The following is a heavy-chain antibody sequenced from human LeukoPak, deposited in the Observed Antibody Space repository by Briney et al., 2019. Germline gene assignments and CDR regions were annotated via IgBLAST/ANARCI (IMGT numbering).Heavy chain of an antibody. CDR1: GGTFSSYA. Sequence: SVKVSCKASGGTFSSYAISWVRQAPGRGLEWMGGIIPIFGTANYAQKFQGRVTITADESTSTAYMELSSLRSEDTAVYYCARIPPYSSSGAFDIWGQGTMVTVSS. V-gene: IGHV1-69*13. J-gene: IGHJ3*02. D-gene: IGHD6-13*01. CDR2: IIPIFGTA. CDR3: ARIPPYSSSGAFDI.